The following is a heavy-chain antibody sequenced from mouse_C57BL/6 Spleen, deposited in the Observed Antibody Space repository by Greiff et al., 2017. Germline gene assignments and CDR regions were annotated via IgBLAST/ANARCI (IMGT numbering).Heavy chain of an antibody. CDR3: ARNVGNYHYYAMDY. J-gene: IGHJ4*01. CDR2: IWTGGGT. CDR1: GFSLTSYA. Sequence: VKLVESGPGLVAPSQSLSITCTVSGFSLTSYAISWVRQPPGKGLEWLGVIWTGGGTNYNSALKSRLSISKDNSKSQVFLKMNSLQTDDTARYYCARNVGNYHYYAMDYWGQGTSVTVSS. D-gene: IGHD2-1*01. V-gene: IGHV2-9-1*01.